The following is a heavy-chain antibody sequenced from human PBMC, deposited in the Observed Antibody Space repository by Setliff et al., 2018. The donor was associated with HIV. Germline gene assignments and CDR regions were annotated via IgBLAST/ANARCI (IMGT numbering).Heavy chain of an antibody. CDR1: GYTFTNYD. D-gene: IGHD1-26*01. Sequence: ASVKVSCKASGYTFTNYDINWVRQATGQGLEWMGWMNPNSGNTGYAQKFQGRVTMTRNTSISTAYMELSSLRSEDTAVYYCARFRKFQLVGALDFWGQGTLVTVSS. V-gene: IGHV1-8*01. J-gene: IGHJ4*02. CDR2: MNPNSGNT. CDR3: ARFRKFQLVGALDF.